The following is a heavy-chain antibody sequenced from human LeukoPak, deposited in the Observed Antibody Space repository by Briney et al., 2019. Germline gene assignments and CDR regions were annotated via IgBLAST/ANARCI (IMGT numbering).Heavy chain of an antibody. Sequence: ASVKVSCKASGYTFTSYGISWVRQAPGQGLEWMGWISAYNGNTNYAKKLQGRVTMTTDTYTSTAYMELRSLRSDDTAVYYCARDLHRVVVRGVPHYYYYMDVWGKGTTVTISS. D-gene: IGHD3-10*01. J-gene: IGHJ6*03. CDR1: GYTFTSYG. V-gene: IGHV1-18*01. CDR2: ISAYNGNT. CDR3: ARDLHRVVVRGVPHYYYYMDV.